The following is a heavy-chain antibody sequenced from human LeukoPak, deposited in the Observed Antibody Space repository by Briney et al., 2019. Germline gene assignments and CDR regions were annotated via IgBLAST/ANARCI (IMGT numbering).Heavy chain of an antibody. V-gene: IGHV4-59*01. J-gene: IGHJ5*02. CDR1: GGSISSYY. D-gene: IGHD5-12*01. CDR3: ARGGLRSGSRFDP. Sequence: SETLSLTCTVSGGSISSYYWSWIRQPPGKGLEWIGYIYYNGSTNYNPSLKSRVTISVDTSKNQFSLKLSSVTAADTAVYYCARGGLRSGSRFDPWGQGTLVTVSS. CDR2: IYYNGST.